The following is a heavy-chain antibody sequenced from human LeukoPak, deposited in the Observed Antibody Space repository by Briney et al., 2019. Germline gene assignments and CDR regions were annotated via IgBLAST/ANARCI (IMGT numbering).Heavy chain of an antibody. CDR1: GFTFSNYA. J-gene: IGHJ3*02. CDR2: VGSSGDST. D-gene: IGHD6-19*01. V-gene: IGHV3-23*01. Sequence: GGSLRLSCAASGFTFSNYAMSWVRQAPGKGLEWVSAVGSSGDSTYYADSVKGRFTISRDNSKNTLYLQMNSLRAEDTAVYYCARGGQWLAPSAFDIWGQGTMVTVSS. CDR3: ARGGQWLAPSAFDI.